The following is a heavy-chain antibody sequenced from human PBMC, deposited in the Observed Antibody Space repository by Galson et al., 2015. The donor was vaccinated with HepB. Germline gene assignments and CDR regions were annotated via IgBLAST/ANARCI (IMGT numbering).Heavy chain of an antibody. CDR1: GFIFSNYA. V-gene: IGHV3-23*01. Sequence: SLRLSCAASGFIFSNYAMSWVRQVPGKVLEWVSTISGSIGSTYYADSVKGRFTISRDNSQSTLYLHMNSLRVEDTAVYYCVSSGGYNYWEDDFDYWGQGTLVTVSS. CDR2: ISGSIGST. D-gene: IGHD5-24*01. J-gene: IGHJ4*02. CDR3: VSSGGYNYWEDDFDY.